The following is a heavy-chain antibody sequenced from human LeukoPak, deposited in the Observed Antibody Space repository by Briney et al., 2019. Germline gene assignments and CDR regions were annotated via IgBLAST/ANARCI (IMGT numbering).Heavy chain of an antibody. CDR2: ISSSSSTM. J-gene: IGHJ4*02. V-gene: IGHV3-48*01. CDR3: ARGYEGGYGDFYFDY. CDR1: GFTFSSYS. D-gene: IGHD4-17*01. Sequence: PGGSLRLSCAASGFTFSSYSMNWVRQAPGKGLEWVSYISSSSSTMYYADSVKGRFTISRDNAKNSLYLQMNSLRAEDTAVYYCARGYEGGYGDFYFDYWGQGTLVTVSS.